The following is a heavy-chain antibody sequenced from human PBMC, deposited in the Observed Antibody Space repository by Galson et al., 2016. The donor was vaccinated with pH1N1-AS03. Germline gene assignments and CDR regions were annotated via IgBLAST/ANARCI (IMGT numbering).Heavy chain of an antibody. V-gene: IGHV4-59*01. CDR2: ISYSGFT. D-gene: IGHD3-3*01. CDR3: ARLYDVWRGYPSFDY. J-gene: IGHJ4*02. Sequence: ETLSLTCTVSGGSITINYWIWIRQPPGKGLEWIGYISYSGFTNYNPSLKSRVTISVDTSKNQLSLKLSSVTAADTAVYFCARLYDVWRGYPSFDYWGQGNLVTVSS. CDR1: GGSITINY.